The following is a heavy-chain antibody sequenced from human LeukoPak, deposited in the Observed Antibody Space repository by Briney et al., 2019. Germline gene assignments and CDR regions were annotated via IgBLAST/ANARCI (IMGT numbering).Heavy chain of an antibody. CDR3: ARSQGSGSHYKAGDYYYYGMDV. V-gene: IGHV1-69*01. CDR2: IIPIFGTA. Sequence: SVKVSCKASGGTFSSYAISWVRQAPGQGLEWMGGIIPIFGTANYAQKFQGRVTITADESTSTACMELSSLRSEDTAVYYCARSQGSGSHYKAGDYYYYGMDVWGKGTTVTVSS. J-gene: IGHJ6*04. D-gene: IGHD3-10*01. CDR1: GGTFSSYA.